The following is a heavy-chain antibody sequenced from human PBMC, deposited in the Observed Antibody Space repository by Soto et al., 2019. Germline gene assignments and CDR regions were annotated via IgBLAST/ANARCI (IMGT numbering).Heavy chain of an antibody. V-gene: IGHV4-4*02. CDR3: ASYGVGSPRAFDI. CDR1: GGSISSSNW. Sequence: SETMSVTCAVSGGSISSSNWWSWVRQPPGKGLEWIGEIYHSGSTNYNPSLKSRVTISVDKSKNQFSLKLSSVTAADTAVYYCASYGVGSPRAFDIWGQGTMVTVSS. D-gene: IGHD3-10*01. CDR2: IYHSGST. J-gene: IGHJ3*02.